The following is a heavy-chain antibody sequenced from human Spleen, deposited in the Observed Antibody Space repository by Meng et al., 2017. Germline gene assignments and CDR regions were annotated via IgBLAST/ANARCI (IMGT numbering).Heavy chain of an antibody. V-gene: IGHV2-5*02. CDR3: AHLGGSSWYFDY. CDR1: GFSLSTTGVG. CDR2: IYWDDDK. J-gene: IGHJ4*02. Sequence: QITLKESGPTLVKPTQTLTLTFTFSGFSLSTTGVGVGWIRQPPGKALEWLALIYWDDDKRYSPSLKSRLTITKDTSKNQVVLTMTNMDPVDTATYYCAHLGGSSWYFDYWGQGTLVTVSS. D-gene: IGHD6-13*01.